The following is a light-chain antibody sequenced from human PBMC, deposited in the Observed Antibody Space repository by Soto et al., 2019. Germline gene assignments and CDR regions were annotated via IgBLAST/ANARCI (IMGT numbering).Light chain of an antibody. J-gene: IGKJ4*01. CDR1: QSVGTY. CDR2: VAS. Sequence: DIQMTQSPSSLSASVGDRVTITCRASQSVGTYLSWSQQKQGEAPKLLINVASTLQSGVPSRFSGSGSGTDFTLAISSLQPEDFATYYCQQSSSTPQTFGGGTRVEIK. CDR3: QQSSSTPQT. V-gene: IGKV1-39*01.